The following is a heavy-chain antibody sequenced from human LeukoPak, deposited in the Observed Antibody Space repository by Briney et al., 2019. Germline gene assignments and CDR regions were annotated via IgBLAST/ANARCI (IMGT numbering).Heavy chain of an antibody. CDR3: ARNLACSSTCCYGPTVDY. Sequence: GASVKVSCKASGYTFTSYDINWVRQATGQGLEWMGWINPNSGGTNYAQKFQGRVTMTRDTSISTAYMELSRLRSDDTAVYYCARNLACSSTCCYGPTVDYWGQGTLVTVSS. J-gene: IGHJ4*02. CDR1: GYTFTSYD. V-gene: IGHV1-2*02. CDR2: INPNSGGT. D-gene: IGHD2-2*01.